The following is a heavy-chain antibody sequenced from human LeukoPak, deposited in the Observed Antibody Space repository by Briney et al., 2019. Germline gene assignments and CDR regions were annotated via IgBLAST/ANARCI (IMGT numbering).Heavy chain of an antibody. Sequence: GGSLRLSCAASGFTFSSYAMSWVRQAPGKGLEWVSAISGSCGSTYYADSVKGRFTISRDNSKNTLYLQMNSLRAEDTAVYYCAKDALMVRGVIFYFDYWGQGTLVTVSS. D-gene: IGHD3-10*01. CDR3: AKDALMVRGVIFYFDY. CDR2: ISGSCGST. J-gene: IGHJ4*02. V-gene: IGHV3-23*01. CDR1: GFTFSSYA.